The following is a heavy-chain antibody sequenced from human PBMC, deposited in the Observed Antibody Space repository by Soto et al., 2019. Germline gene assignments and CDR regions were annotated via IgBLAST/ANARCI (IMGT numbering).Heavy chain of an antibody. CDR2: ISYDGNNE. Sequence: PXGSLRLSCAAAGMSFSAYPMHLVRQAPGKGLDWVALISYDGNNEYYADSVKGRFTISRDNSRDTLFLQMDSLRAEDTAVYYCSRRGNWGSAFDVWGQGTLVTV. CDR3: SRRGNWGSAFDV. D-gene: IGHD7-27*01. CDR1: GMSFSAYP. V-gene: IGHV3-30-3*01. J-gene: IGHJ3*01.